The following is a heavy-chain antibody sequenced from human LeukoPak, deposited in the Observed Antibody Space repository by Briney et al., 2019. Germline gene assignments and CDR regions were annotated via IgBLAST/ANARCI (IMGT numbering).Heavy chain of an antibody. V-gene: IGHV1-46*01. CDR1: GYTFASYY. Sequence: GASVKVSCKASGYTFASYYMHWVRQAPGQGLEWMGIINPSGGSTSYAQKFQGRVTMTRDTSTSTVYMELSSLRPEDTAVYYCARAVGANYYDSSGYFDYWGQGTLVTVSS. D-gene: IGHD3-22*01. CDR2: INPSGGST. CDR3: ARAVGANYYDSSGYFDY. J-gene: IGHJ4*02.